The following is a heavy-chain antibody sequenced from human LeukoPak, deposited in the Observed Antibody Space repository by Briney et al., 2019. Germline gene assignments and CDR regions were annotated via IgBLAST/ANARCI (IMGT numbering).Heavy chain of an antibody. CDR3: ARAGKWELLGCFDY. V-gene: IGHV3-33*01. CDR1: GFTFSSYG. D-gene: IGHD1-26*01. Sequence: GGSLRLSCAASGFTFSSYGMHWVRQAPGKGLEWVAVIWYDGSNKYYADSVKGRFTISRDNSKNTLYLQMNSLRAEDTAVYYCARAGKWELLGCFDYWGQGTLVTVSS. J-gene: IGHJ4*02. CDR2: IWYDGSNK.